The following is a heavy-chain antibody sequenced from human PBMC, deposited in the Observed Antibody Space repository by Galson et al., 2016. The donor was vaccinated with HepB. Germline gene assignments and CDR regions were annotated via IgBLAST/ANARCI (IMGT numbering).Heavy chain of an antibody. V-gene: IGHV2-70*01. CDR1: GFSLSTSGMC. Sequence: PALVKPTQTLTLTCAFSGFSLSTSGMCVSWIRQPPGKAPEWLALITWDDYKSYSTSLKTRLTISKDTSKNEVVLTMTNMDPVDTATYYCARIGSSWYGEVDYWGQGTLVTVSS. J-gene: IGHJ4*02. CDR2: ITWDDYK. CDR3: ARIGSSWYGEVDY. D-gene: IGHD6-13*01.